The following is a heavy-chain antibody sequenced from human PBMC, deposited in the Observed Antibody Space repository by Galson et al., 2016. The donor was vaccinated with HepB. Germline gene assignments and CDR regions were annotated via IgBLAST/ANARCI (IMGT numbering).Heavy chain of an antibody. CDR2: IIPIFGTA. V-gene: IGHV1-69*13. CDR1: GGTFRKYA. Sequence: SVKVSCRASGGTFRKYAISWVRQAPGQGLEWMGGIIPIFGTAKYAQKFQGRVTITADESTSTAYMDLSSLRSEDTAVYYCAFRGSSSWYGYFQNWGQGTLVTVSS. CDR3: AFRGSSSWYGYFQN. D-gene: IGHD6-13*01. J-gene: IGHJ1*01.